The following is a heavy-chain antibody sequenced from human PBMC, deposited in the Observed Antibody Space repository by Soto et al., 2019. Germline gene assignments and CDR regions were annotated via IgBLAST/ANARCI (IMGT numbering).Heavy chain of an antibody. CDR1: GGSFSGYY. J-gene: IGHJ6*02. D-gene: IGHD3-16*01. Sequence: PSETLSLTCAVYGGSFSGYYWSWIRQPPGKGLEWIGEINHSGSTNYNPSLKSRVTISVDTSKNQFSLKLSSVTAADTAVYYCARAREGAGMDAWGQGTTVTVS. CDR2: INHSGST. CDR3: ARAREGAGMDA. V-gene: IGHV4-34*01.